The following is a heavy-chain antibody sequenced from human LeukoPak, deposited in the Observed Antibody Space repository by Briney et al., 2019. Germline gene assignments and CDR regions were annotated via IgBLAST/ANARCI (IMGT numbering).Heavy chain of an antibody. V-gene: IGHV1-46*01. CDR2: INPSGGST. CDR3: ASGIVGAFDY. J-gene: IGHJ4*02. Sequence: ASVKVSCKASGYTFTSYYMHWVRQAPGQGLEWMGIINPSGGSTSYAQKFQGRVTMTTDTSTSTAYMELRSLRSDDTAVYYCASGIVGAFDYWGQGTLVTVSS. CDR1: GYTFTSYY. D-gene: IGHD1-26*01.